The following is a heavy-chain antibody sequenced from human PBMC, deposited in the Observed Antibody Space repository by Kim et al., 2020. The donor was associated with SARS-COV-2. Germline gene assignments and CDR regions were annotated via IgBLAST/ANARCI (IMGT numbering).Heavy chain of an antibody. CDR3: ARDWGPYGVNYGMDV. V-gene: IGHV3-30*01. Sequence: SVKGRLPISRDNSKNTLYLQMNSLRAEDTAVYYCARDWGPYGVNYGMDVWGQGTTVTVSS. D-gene: IGHD3-16*01. J-gene: IGHJ6*02.